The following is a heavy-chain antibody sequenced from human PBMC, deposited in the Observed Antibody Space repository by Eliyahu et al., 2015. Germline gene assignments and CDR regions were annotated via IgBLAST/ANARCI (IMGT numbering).Heavy chain of an antibody. J-gene: IGHJ5*01. V-gene: IGHV3-23*04. D-gene: IGHD3-3*02. Sequence: EVQLVESGGGLVQPGGSXXLSCXXSGXIFSNYAMSWVRQAPGKGLEWXSTISGSDSSTNYADSVKGRFTISRDNFKNTLYLQMNSLRAEDTALYYCTRAFSINWYDYWGQGTLVTVSS. CDR1: GXIFSNYA. CDR3: TRAFSINWYDY. CDR2: ISGSDSST.